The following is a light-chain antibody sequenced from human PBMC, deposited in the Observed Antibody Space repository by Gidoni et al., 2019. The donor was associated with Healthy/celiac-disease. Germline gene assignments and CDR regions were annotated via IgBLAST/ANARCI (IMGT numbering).Light chain of an antibody. J-gene: IGKJ2*01. CDR2: AAS. CDR3: QQSYRTPYP. Sequence: DIQMTPSPSSLSASVGDRVTITCRASQSISSYLNWYQQKPGKAPKLLIYAASSLQSGVPSRFSGSGSGTDFTLTISSLPPEDFATYYCQQSYRTPYPFGQGTKLEIK. V-gene: IGKV1-39*01. CDR1: QSISSY.